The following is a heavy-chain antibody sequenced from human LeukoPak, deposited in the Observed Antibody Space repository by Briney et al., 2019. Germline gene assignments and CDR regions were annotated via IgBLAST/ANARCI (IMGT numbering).Heavy chain of an antibody. Sequence: GGSRRLSCAASGFTVSSNYMSWVRQAPGKGLEWVSVIYSGGNTYYADSVKGRFTISRDNSKNTLYLQMNSLRAEDTAVYYCARDLVGSGLFDYWGQGTLVTVSS. J-gene: IGHJ4*02. CDR1: GFTVSSNY. CDR2: IYSGGNT. CDR3: ARDLVGSGLFDY. D-gene: IGHD6-19*01. V-gene: IGHV3-53*01.